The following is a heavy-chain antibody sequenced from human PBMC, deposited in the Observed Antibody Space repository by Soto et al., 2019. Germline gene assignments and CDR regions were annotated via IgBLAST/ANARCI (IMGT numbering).Heavy chain of an antibody. CDR1: GFPFSIHW. CDR3: AGGSY. J-gene: IGHJ4*02. D-gene: IGHD3-10*01. V-gene: IGHV3-7*01. CDR2: LNQNGREK. Sequence: EMHLVESGGGLVQPGGSLRLSCAASGFPFSIHWMNWVRQAPGKGLEWVANLNQNGREKYYVDSVKGRFTLSRDNAKNSLSLQINSLRAEDTAVYYCAGGSYWGQGTLVSVSS.